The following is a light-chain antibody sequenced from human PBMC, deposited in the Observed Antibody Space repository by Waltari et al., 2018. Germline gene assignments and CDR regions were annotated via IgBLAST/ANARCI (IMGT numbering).Light chain of an antibody. CDR1: ELGNNF. Sequence: SYELSQPPSESVSPGQTAVISCSGSELGNNFVWWYQQKPGQSPGLRLHQDDKRPSGIPERFSGSKSGNTATLTISGTQALDEADYYCQAWDSREVFGGGTKLTVL. CDR2: QDD. CDR3: QAWDSREV. V-gene: IGLV3-1*01. J-gene: IGLJ2*01.